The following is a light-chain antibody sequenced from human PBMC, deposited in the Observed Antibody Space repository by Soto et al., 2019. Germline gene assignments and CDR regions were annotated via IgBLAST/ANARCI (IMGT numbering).Light chain of an antibody. CDR3: QQSYSTPGT. J-gene: IGKJ1*01. CDR1: RGISSY. V-gene: IGKV1-8*01. Sequence: AIRMTQSPSSLSASTGDRVTITCRSSRGISSYLAWYQQKPGNAPKLLIYAASSLQSGVPSRFSGSGSGTDFTLTISSLQPEDFATYYCQQSYSTPGTFGQGTKVDI. CDR2: AAS.